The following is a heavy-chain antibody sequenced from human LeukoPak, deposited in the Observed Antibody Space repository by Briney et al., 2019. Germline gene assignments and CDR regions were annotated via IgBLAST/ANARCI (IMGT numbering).Heavy chain of an antibody. Sequence: SETLSLTCTVSGGSISSSSYYWGWIRQPPGTGLEWIGSIYYSGSTYYNPSLKSRVTISVDTSKNQFSLKLSSVTAADTAVYYCARVRWFGELFGNWFDPWGQGTLVTVSS. CDR3: ARVRWFGELFGNWFDP. CDR1: GGSISSSSYY. D-gene: IGHD3-10*01. V-gene: IGHV4-39*01. J-gene: IGHJ5*02. CDR2: IYYSGST.